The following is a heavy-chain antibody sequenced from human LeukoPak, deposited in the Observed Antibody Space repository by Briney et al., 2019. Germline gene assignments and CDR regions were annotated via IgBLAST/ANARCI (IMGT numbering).Heavy chain of an antibody. CDR1: GGSISSSSYY. CDR2: IYYSGST. CDR3: ARTEVVATIFDY. Sequence: PSETLSLTCTVSGGSISSSSYYWGWIRQPPGKGLEWIGSIYYSGSTYYNPSLKSRVTISVDTSKNQFSLKLSSVTAADTAVYYCARTEVVATIFDYWGQGTLVTVSS. V-gene: IGHV4-39*07. J-gene: IGHJ4*02. D-gene: IGHD5-12*01.